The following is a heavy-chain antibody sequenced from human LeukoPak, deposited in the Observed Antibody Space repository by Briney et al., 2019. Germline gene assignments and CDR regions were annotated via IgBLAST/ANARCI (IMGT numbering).Heavy chain of an antibody. Sequence: GGSLRLSCAASGFTFSDYYMSWIRQASGKGLEWVSYISSSGSTIYYADSVKGRFTISRDNAKNSLYLQMNSLRAEDTAVYYCARVRREVATIGFDYWGQGTLVTVSS. CDR1: GFTFSDYY. D-gene: IGHD5-12*01. CDR2: ISSSGSTI. V-gene: IGHV3-11*04. J-gene: IGHJ4*02. CDR3: ARVRREVATIGFDY.